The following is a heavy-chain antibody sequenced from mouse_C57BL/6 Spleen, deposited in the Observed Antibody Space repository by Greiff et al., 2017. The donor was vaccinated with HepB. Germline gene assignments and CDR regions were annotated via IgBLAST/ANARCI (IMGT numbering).Heavy chain of an antibody. D-gene: IGHD2-4*01. CDR3: ARGVYYDYDGYYFDY. J-gene: IGHJ2*01. CDR2: ISSGSSTI. CDR1: GFTFSDYG. Sequence: EVQLQQSGGGLVKPGGSLKLSCAASGFTFSDYGMHWVRQAPEKGLEWVAYISSGSSTIYYADTVKGRFTISRDNAKNTLFLQMTSLRSEDTAMYYCARGVYYDYDGYYFDYWGQGTTLTVSS. V-gene: IGHV5-17*01.